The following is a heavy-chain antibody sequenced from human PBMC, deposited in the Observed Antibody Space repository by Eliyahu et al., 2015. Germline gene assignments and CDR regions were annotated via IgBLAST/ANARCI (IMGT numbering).Heavy chain of an antibody. V-gene: IGHV4-31*01. D-gene: IGHD2-21*01. J-gene: IGHJ3*02. CDR3: ARGFVRHLNMGDAFDI. CDR1: GGSISSGGYY. CDR2: MSHSGST. Sequence: PSQSLSLTCTVSGGSISSGGYYWTWVRQHPGKGLQWIGYMSHSGSTFYNPSLKSLVTISVDTSKNQFSLKLTSVTAADTAVYYCARGFVRHLNMGDAFDIWGQGTMVTVSS.